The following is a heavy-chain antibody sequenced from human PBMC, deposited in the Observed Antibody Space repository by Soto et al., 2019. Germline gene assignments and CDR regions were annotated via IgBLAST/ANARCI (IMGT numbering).Heavy chain of an antibody. D-gene: IGHD4-17*01. CDR3: ARANGDYSIYYYGMDV. CDR1: GGSISSGNYY. J-gene: IGHJ6*02. CDR2: IYYSGST. V-gene: IGHV4-31*03. Sequence: KASETLSLTCTVSGGSISSGNYYWTWIRQHPGKGLEWIGYIYYSGSTYYNPSLKSRVTISVDTSENQFSLNLSSVTAADTAVYYCARANGDYSIYYYGMDVWGQGTTVTVSS.